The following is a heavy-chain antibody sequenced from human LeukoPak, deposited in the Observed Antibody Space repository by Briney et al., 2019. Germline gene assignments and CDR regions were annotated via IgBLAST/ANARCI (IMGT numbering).Heavy chain of an antibody. D-gene: IGHD6-13*01. V-gene: IGHV4-34*01. CDR1: GGSFSGYY. Sequence: SETLSLTCAVYGGSFSGYYWSWIRQPPGKGLEWIGEINHSGSTNYNPSLKSRVTISVDTSKNQFSLKLSSVTAADTAVYYCARDRSWYSSSLNRYYYGMDVWGQGTTVTVSS. J-gene: IGHJ6*02. CDR3: ARDRSWYSSSLNRYYYGMDV. CDR2: INHSGST.